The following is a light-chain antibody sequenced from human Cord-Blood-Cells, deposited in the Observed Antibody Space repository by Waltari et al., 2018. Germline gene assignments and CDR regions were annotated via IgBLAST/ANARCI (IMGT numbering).Light chain of an antibody. CDR3: QQSYSTXFT. CDR1: QSISSY. Sequence: DIQMTQSPSSLSASVXDRVXXTCRASQSISSYLNWYQQKPWKAPKLLIYAASSLQSVVPSRFSGSGSGTDFTLTISSLQPEDFATYYCQQSYSTXFTFGXGTKVDIK. CDR2: AAS. J-gene: IGKJ3*01. V-gene: IGKV1-39*01.